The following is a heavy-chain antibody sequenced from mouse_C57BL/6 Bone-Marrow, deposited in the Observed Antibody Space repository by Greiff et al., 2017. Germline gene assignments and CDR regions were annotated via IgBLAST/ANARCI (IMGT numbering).Heavy chain of an antibody. CDR1: GYTFTSYW. Sequence: QVQLKQPGAELVKPGASVKLSCKASGYTFTSYWMHWVKQRPGRGLEWIGRIDPNSGGTKYNEKFKSKATLTVDKPSSTAYMQLSSLTSEDSAVYYCARPDYYGSSPYVWGTGTTVTVSS. D-gene: IGHD1-1*01. CDR3: ARPDYYGSSPYV. CDR2: IDPNSGGT. V-gene: IGHV1-72*01. J-gene: IGHJ1*03.